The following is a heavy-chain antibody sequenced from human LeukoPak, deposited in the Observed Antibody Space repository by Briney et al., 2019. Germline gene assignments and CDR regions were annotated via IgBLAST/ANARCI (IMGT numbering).Heavy chain of an antibody. CDR1: GFTFSDYY. Sequence: GGSLRLSCAASGFTFSDYYMSWIRQAPGKGLEWASYISSSSSYTNYADSVKGRFTISRDNAKNSLYLQMNSLRAEDTAVYYCARDHLYYYYGMDVWGKGTTVTVSS. J-gene: IGHJ6*04. CDR3: ARDHLYYYYGMDV. CDR2: ISSSSSYT. V-gene: IGHV3-11*06.